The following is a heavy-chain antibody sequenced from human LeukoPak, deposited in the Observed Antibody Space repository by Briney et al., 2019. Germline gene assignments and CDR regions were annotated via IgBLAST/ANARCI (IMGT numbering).Heavy chain of an antibody. CDR2: ISYDGSNK. V-gene: IGHV3-30-3*01. Sequence: PGRSLRLSCAASGFTFSSYAMHWVRQAPGKGLEWVVVISYDGSNKYYADSVKGRFTISRDNSKNTLYLQMNSLRAEDTAVYYCARERISWGQGTLVTISS. D-gene: IGHD2/OR15-2a*01. J-gene: IGHJ4*02. CDR1: GFTFSSYA. CDR3: ARERIS.